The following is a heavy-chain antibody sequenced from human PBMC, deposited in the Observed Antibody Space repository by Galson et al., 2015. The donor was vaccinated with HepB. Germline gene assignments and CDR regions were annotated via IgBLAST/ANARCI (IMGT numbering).Heavy chain of an antibody. CDR2: ISYDGSNK. D-gene: IGHD3-16*01. V-gene: IGHV3-30-3*01. J-gene: IGHJ5*02. Sequence: SLRLSCAASGFTFGSYAMHWVRQAPGTGLGWVAVISYDGSNKYYADSVKGRFTISRDNSKNTLYLQMNSLRAEDTAVYYCARGSMGGFDPWGQGTLVTVSS. CDR1: GFTFGSYA. CDR3: ARGSMGGFDP.